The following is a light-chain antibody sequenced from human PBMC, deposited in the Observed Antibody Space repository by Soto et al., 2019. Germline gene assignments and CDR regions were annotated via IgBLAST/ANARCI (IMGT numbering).Light chain of an antibody. J-gene: IGLJ1*01. CDR2: EVN. CDR3: CSYAGSSTFYV. V-gene: IGLV2-23*02. Sequence: QSVLTQPASVSGSPRQSITLSCTGTSSDVGSYDLVSWYQHHPGKAPKLMIYEVNKRPSGVSNRFSGSKSGNTASLTISGLQAEDEADYYCCSYAGSSTFYVFGTGTKLTVL. CDR1: SSDVGSYDL.